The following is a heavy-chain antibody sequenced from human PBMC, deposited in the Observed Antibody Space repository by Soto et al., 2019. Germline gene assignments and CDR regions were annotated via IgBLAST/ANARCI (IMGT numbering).Heavy chain of an antibody. CDR1: GYSISNTNW. J-gene: IGHJ5*02. CDR3: ARLGDSSGNHAYWFDP. CDR2: IYYSGNT. V-gene: IGHV4-28*01. Sequence: QVQLQESGPGLVKPSDTLSLTCAVSGYSISNTNWWGWIRQPPGKGLEWIGYIYYSGNTYYNPSPKSPVTMSVDTSKNQFSLKRSSVTAVDTAVYYCARLGDSSGNHAYWFDPWGQGTLVTVSS. D-gene: IGHD3-10*01.